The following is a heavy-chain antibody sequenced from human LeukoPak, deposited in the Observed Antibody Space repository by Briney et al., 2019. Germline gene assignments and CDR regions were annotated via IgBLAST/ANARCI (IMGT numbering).Heavy chain of an antibody. V-gene: IGHV1-8*03. CDR2: MNPNSGST. J-gene: IGHJ4*02. Sequence: GASVKVSCKASGYTFTSYDINWVRQATGQGLEWMGWMNPNSGSTGYAQKFQGRVTITRDTSISTAYMELSRLRSDDTAVYYCARLDRIAAAGRDSWGQGTLVTVSS. CDR3: ARLDRIAAAGRDS. CDR1: GYTFTSYD. D-gene: IGHD6-13*01.